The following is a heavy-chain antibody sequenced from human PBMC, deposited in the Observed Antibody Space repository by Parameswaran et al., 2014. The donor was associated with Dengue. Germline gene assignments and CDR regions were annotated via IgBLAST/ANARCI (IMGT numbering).Heavy chain of an antibody. CDR2: IWYDGSNK. CDR3: AREGAGVAGSKDYYGMDV. J-gene: IGHJ6*02. V-gene: IGHV3-33*01. Sequence: VRQAPGKGLEWVAVIWYDGSNKYYADSVKGRFTISRDNSKNTLYLQMNSLRAEDTAVYYCAREGAGVAGSKDYYGMDVWGQGTTVTVSS. D-gene: IGHD6-19*01.